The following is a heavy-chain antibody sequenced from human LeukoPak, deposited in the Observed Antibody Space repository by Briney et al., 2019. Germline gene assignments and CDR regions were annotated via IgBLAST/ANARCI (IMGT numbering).Heavy chain of an antibody. CDR3: AKPYYYESSGYPPLLDY. J-gene: IGHJ4*02. D-gene: IGHD3-22*01. CDR2: ISASGSST. Sequence: GSLRLSCAASGFTFSSYTMSWVRQAPGKGLEWVSAISASGSSTYYADSVKGRFTISRDNSKNTLYLQMNSLRAEDTAVYYCAKPYYYESSGYPPLLDYWGQGTLVTVSS. CDR1: GFTFSSYT. V-gene: IGHV3-23*01.